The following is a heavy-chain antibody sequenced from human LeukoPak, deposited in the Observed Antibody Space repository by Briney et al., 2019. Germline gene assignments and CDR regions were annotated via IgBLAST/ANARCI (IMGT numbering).Heavy chain of an antibody. Sequence: GGSPRLSCAASGFTFSSYAMSWVRQAPGKGLEWVSAISGSGGSTYYADSVKGRFTISRDNSKNTLYLQMNSLRAEDTAAYYCAKRFSSGYNWFDPWGQGTLVTVSS. D-gene: IGHD3-10*01. CDR1: GFTFSSYA. V-gene: IGHV3-23*01. CDR3: AKRFSSGYNWFDP. CDR2: ISGSGGST. J-gene: IGHJ5*02.